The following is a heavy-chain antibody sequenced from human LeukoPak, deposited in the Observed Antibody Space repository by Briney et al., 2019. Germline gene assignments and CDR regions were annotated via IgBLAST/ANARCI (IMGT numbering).Heavy chain of an antibody. CDR1: GFTFSSYG. CDR3: AKDPRGYSYGLFDY. CDR2: IRYDGSNK. D-gene: IGHD5-18*01. Sequence: GGSLRLSCAASGFTFSSYGMHWVRQAQGKGLEWVAFIRYDGSNKYYADSVKGRFTISRDNAKNTLYLQMNSLRAEDTAVYYCAKDPRGYSYGLFDYWGQGTLVTVSS. V-gene: IGHV3-30*02. J-gene: IGHJ4*02.